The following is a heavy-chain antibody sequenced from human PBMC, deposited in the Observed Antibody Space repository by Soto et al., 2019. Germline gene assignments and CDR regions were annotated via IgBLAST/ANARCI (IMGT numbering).Heavy chain of an antibody. CDR3: TRGLHYDTTGPNFAD. V-gene: IGHV1-2*04. J-gene: IGHJ4*02. D-gene: IGHD1-1*01. CDR1: GYTFTGYY. CDR2: INPNTGDT. Sequence: ASVKVSCKASGYTFTGYYMHWVRQAPGQGLEWMGWINPNTGDTKYAQKFQDSVTMTWDTFVTTAYLELSRLRSDDTGVYYCTRGLHYDTTGPNFADWGQGTLVTVSS.